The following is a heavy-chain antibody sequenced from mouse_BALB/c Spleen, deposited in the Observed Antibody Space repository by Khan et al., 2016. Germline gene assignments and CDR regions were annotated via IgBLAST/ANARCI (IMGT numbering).Heavy chain of an antibody. D-gene: IGHD1-2*01. J-gene: IGHJ2*01. CDR3: ARTARIKY. CDR2: ISYSGST. V-gene: IGHV3-2*02. Sequence: EVQLQESGPGLVKPSQSLSLTCTVTGYSITSGYGWNWIRQFPGNKLEWMGYISYSGSTNYNPSLKSRISITRDPSKNQFILQLNSVTTEDKATYYCARTARIKYWGQGTTLTVSS. CDR1: GYSITSGYG.